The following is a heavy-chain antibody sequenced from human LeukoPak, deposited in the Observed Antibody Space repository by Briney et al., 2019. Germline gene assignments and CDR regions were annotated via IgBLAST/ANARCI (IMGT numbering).Heavy chain of an antibody. CDR2: INPNSGGT. D-gene: IGHD1-26*01. Sequence: XSVKVSCKASGYTFTGYYMHWVRQAPGQGLEWMGQINPNSGGTNYAQKFQGRVTMTRDTSVSTAYMELSSLRSDDTAVYYCARVAPIVGTTGGALDIWGQGTMVTVSS. V-gene: IGHV1-2*06. CDR1: GYTFTGYY. J-gene: IGHJ3*02. CDR3: ARVAPIVGTTGGALDI.